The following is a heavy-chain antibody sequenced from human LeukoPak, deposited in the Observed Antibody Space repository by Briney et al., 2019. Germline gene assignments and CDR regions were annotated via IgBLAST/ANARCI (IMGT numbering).Heavy chain of an antibody. CDR1: GFTFSSYG. V-gene: IGHV3-23*01. J-gene: IGHJ3*02. D-gene: IGHD6-13*01. Sequence: GGTLRLSCAASGFTFSSYGMSWVRQAPGKGLEWVSAISGSGGSTYYADSVKGRFTISRDNSKNTLYLQMNSLRAEDTAVYYCAKDKYSSSWYVRGDAFDIWGQGTMVTVSS. CDR3: AKDKYSSSWYVRGDAFDI. CDR2: ISGSGGST.